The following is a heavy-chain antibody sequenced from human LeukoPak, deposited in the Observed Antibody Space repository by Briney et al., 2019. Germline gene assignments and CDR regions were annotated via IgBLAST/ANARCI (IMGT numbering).Heavy chain of an antibody. CDR1: GFTFSSSA. Sequence: GGSLRLSCAASGFTFSSSAMHWVRQASGKGLEWVGRIRSKANSYATAYAASVKGRFTISRDDSKNTAYLQMNSLKTEDTAVYYCTIAVAGYWDYWGQGTLVTVSS. J-gene: IGHJ4*02. V-gene: IGHV3-73*01. D-gene: IGHD6-19*01. CDR3: TIAVAGYWDY. CDR2: IRSKANSYAT.